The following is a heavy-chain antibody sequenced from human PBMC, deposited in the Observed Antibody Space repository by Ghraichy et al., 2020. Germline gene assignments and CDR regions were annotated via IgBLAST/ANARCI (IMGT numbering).Heavy chain of an antibody. CDR1: GFMFSNVW. Sequence: GGSLTLSCTASGFMFSNVWLNWVRQAPGKGLEWIGRVKSKTDGETTDYAAPVKGRFIISRDDSKNTLLLQMKSLKIEDTAVYYCSTLDTYYYETGGYSAFDYWGPGTLVTVSA. D-gene: IGHD3-22*01. CDR2: VKSKTDGETT. V-gene: IGHV3-15*01. CDR3: STLDTYYYETGGYSAFDY. J-gene: IGHJ4*02.